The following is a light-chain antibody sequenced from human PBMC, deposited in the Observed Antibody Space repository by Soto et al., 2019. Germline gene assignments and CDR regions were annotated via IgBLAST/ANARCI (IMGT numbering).Light chain of an antibody. V-gene: IGKV3-11*01. CDR2: DAS. CDR1: PSVSSY. CDR3: QQRSNGPLIT. Sequence: EIVLTQSPATLSLSPGERATLSCRASPSVSSYLAWYQQKPGQAPRLLIYDASNRATGIPARFGGSGSGTDFTLTISSLEPEDFAVYYCQQRSNGPLITFGQGTRLEIK. J-gene: IGKJ5*01.